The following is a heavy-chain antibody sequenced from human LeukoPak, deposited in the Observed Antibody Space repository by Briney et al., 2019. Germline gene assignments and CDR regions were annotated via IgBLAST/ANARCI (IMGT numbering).Heavy chain of an antibody. D-gene: IGHD6-6*01. V-gene: IGHV3-74*01. Sequence: GGSLRLSCAASGFIFRNYWMHWVRQAPGKGLVWVARINQNGITTTYTDSVKGRFTISRDNAKNTLYLQMNSLRAEDTAVYYCARSSYSSSSSVWGQGTMVTVSS. J-gene: IGHJ3*01. CDR3: ARSSYSSSSSV. CDR2: INQNGITT. CDR1: GFIFRNYW.